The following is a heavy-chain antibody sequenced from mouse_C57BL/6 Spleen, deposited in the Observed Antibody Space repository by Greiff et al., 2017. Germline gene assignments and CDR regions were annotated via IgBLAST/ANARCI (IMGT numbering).Heavy chain of an antibody. CDR3: AESHGNTGYFDV. CDR1: GYTFTSYW. CDR2: IDPSDSET. V-gene: IGHV1-52*01. Sequence: QVQLKQPGAELVRPGSSVKLSCKASGYTFTSYWMHWVKQRPIQGLEWIGNIDPSDSETHYNQKFKDKATLTVDKSSSTAYMQLSSLTSEDSAVYYCAESHGNTGYFDVWGTGTTVTVSS. J-gene: IGHJ1*03. D-gene: IGHD2-1*01.